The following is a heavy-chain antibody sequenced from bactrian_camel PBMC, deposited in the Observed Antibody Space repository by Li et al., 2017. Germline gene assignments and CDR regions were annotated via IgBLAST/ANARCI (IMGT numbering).Heavy chain of an antibody. Sequence: HVQLVESGGGSVQAGGSLTLSRVWSPRTYGTWCMYWFRQVLGKKREGVAGIDTEGSTNYADSVKGRFTISRNAAKTTLYLQMNDLKSEDTAMYYCAAGFVVGTCSGWETAANNPVGFWGQGTQVTVS. CDR1: PRTYGTWC. D-gene: IGHD2*01. CDR3: AAGFVVGTCSGWETAANNPVGF. CDR2: IDTEGST. J-gene: IGHJ6*01. V-gene: IGHV3S1*01.